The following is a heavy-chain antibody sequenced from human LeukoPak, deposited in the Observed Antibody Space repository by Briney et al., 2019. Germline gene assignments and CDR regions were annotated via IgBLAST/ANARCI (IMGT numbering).Heavy chain of an antibody. CDR3: ANDNGQWLVQRHWFDP. J-gene: IGHJ5*02. Sequence: GGSLSLSCAASGFTLSSYGMSWVRPAPGKGREWVSAISGSGGSTYYARSVKGWFTISRDNPKNTLYLQMNSLRPQDTAVYYRANDNGQWLVQRHWFDPWGQGTLVTVSS. V-gene: IGHV3-23*01. CDR2: ISGSGGST. CDR1: GFTLSSYG. D-gene: IGHD6-19*01.